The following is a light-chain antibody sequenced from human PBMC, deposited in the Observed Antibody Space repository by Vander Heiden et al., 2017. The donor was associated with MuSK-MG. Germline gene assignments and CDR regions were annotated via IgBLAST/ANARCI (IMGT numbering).Light chain of an antibody. Sequence: DIQMTQSPSSLSASVGDRISITCQASQDISNYLNWHQQKPGKAPKLLIYDASNLETGVPSRFSGSGSGTDLTFTISSLQPEDVATYWCLQDDHLPCTFGQGTKVEIK. CDR2: DAS. CDR3: LQDDHLPCT. CDR1: QDISNY. J-gene: IGKJ1*01. V-gene: IGKV1-33*01.